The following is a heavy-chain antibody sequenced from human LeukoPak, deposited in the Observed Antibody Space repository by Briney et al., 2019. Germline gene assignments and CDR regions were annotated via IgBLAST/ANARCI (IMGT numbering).Heavy chain of an antibody. CDR1: GFTFSSYA. CDR3: AKDPLPYYDSSGLVPGAFDI. D-gene: IGHD3-22*01. V-gene: IGHV3-23*01. CDR2: ISGSGGST. J-gene: IGHJ3*02. Sequence: GGSLRLSCAASGFTFSSYAMSWVRQAPGKGLEWVSAISGSGGSTYYADSVKGRFTISRDNSKNTLYLQMNSLRAEDTAVYYCAKDPLPYYDSSGLVPGAFDIWGQGTMVTVSS.